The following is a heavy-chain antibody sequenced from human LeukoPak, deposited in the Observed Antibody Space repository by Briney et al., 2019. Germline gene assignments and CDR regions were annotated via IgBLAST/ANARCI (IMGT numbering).Heavy chain of an antibody. Sequence: GASVKVSCRASGYPFGGYYVHWVRQAPGQGLEWMGYINPNNGGTNNTQKCRGRVTMTSVTSISTAYMEVNRLRSDDTAVYFCARAGYDYGDAFDYWGQRTLVTVSS. V-gene: IGHV1-2*02. CDR2: INPNNGGT. CDR1: GYPFGGYY. J-gene: IGHJ4*02. D-gene: IGHD4-17*01. CDR3: ARAGYDYGDAFDY.